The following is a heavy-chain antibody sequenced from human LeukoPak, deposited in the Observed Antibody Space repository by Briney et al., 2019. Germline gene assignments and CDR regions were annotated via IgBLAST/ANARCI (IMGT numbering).Heavy chain of an antibody. CDR1: GGSISSYY. CDR2: VYYSGST. J-gene: IGHJ4*02. Sequence: SETLSLTCTVSGGSISSYYWSWIRQPPGKGLEWIGYVYYSGSTNYNPSLKSRVTISVDTSKNQFSLKLNSVTAADTAVYYCARGFMYGTFDYWGQGTLVTVSS. D-gene: IGHD2-8*01. CDR3: ARGFMYGTFDY. V-gene: IGHV4-59*01.